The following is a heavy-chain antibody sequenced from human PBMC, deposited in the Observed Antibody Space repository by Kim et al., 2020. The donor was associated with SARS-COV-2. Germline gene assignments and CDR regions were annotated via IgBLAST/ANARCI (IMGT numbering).Heavy chain of an antibody. CDR1: GYTFTSYD. D-gene: IGHD3-22*01. CDR2: MNPNSGNT. V-gene: IGHV1-8*01. Sequence: ASVKVSCNASGYTFTSYDINWVRQATGQGLEWMGWMNPNSGNTGYAQKFQGRVTMTRNTSISTAYMELSSLRSEDTAVYYCARGRRGATMIVVVIRAYYFDYWGQGTLVTVSS. CDR3: ARGRRGATMIVVVIRAYYFDY. J-gene: IGHJ4*02.